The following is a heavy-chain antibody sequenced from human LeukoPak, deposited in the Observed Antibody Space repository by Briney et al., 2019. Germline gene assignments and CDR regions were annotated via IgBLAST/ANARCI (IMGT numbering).Heavy chain of an antibody. Sequence: HGGSLRLSCAASGFTFSSYAMSWVRQAPGKRLECGSAISGSGGSTYYADSVKGRLTISRDNSKNTLYLQMNSLRAEDTAVYYCAKIGYSSSWSGVYYFDYWGQGTLVTVSS. V-gene: IGHV3-23*01. D-gene: IGHD6-13*01. J-gene: IGHJ4*02. CDR1: GFTFSSYA. CDR3: AKIGYSSSWSGVYYFDY. CDR2: ISGSGGST.